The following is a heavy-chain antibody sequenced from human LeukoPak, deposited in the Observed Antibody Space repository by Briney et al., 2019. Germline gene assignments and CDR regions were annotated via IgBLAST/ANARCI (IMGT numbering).Heavy chain of an antibody. D-gene: IGHD6-6*01. V-gene: IGHV3-21*01. CDR2: ISSSSSYI. CDR3: ARDIAARPLVFDY. Sequence: GGSLRLSCAASGFTFSSYSMNWVRQAPGKGLEWVSSISSSSSYIYYADSVKGRFTISRDNAKNSLYLQVNSLRAEDTAVYYCARDIAARPLVFDYWGQGTLVTVSS. J-gene: IGHJ4*02. CDR1: GFTFSSYS.